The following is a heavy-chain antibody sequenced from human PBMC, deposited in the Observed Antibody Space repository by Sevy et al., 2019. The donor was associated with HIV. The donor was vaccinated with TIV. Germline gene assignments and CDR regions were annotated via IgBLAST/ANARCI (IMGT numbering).Heavy chain of an antibody. CDR2: IHYFGSA. CDR1: GGSIGDHY. CDR3: ARDTSGYSSGWYPYYNYYGLDV. D-gene: IGHD6-19*01. V-gene: IGHV4-59*11. Sequence: SETLSLTCTVSGGSIGDHYWNWIRQPPGKGLEWIGQIHYFGSANYNPSLKSRVTISLDTSNNRFSLKLSSVNAADTAVYYCARDTSGYSSGWYPYYNYYGLDVWGQGTTVTVS. J-gene: IGHJ6*02.